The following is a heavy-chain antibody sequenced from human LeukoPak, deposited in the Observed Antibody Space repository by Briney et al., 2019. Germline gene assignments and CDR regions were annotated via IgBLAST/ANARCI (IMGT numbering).Heavy chain of an antibody. J-gene: IGHJ3*02. CDR3: ARDSALLWFGEHDAFDI. V-gene: IGHV4-59*12. Sequence: SETLSLTCTVSGGSISSYYWSWIRQPPGKGLEWIGYIYYSGSANYNPSLKSRLTLSVDTSKNQFSLKLSSVTAADTAVYYCARDSALLWFGEHDAFDIWGQGTMVTVSS. D-gene: IGHD3-10*01. CDR1: GGSISSYY. CDR2: IYYSGSA.